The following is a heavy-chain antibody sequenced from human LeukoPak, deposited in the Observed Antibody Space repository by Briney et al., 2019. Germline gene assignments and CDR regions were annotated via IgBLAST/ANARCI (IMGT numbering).Heavy chain of an antibody. CDR1: GFTFSDYY. CDR3: AKDRGDYYDSSGYYSGGFDI. D-gene: IGHD3-22*01. J-gene: IGHJ3*02. V-gene: IGHV3-11*06. CDR2: ISSSSSYT. Sequence: GGSLRLSCAASGFTFSDYYMSWIRQAPGKGLEWVSYISSSSSYTNYADSVKGRFTISRDNSKNTLYLQMNSLRAEDTAVYYCAKDRGDYYDSSGYYSGGFDIWGQGTMVTVSS.